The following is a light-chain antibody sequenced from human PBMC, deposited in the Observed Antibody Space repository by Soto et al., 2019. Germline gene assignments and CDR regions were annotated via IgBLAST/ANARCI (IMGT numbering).Light chain of an antibody. CDR2: GAS. CDR1: QSVSSTY. CDR3: QQYGRSPPEYT. J-gene: IGKJ2*01. Sequence: EIVLTQSPGTLSLSPGERATLSCRASQSVSSTYLAWYQQKPGQAPRLLIYGASSRATGIPDRFSGSGSGTDFNLTISRLEAEDFAVYYCQQYGRSPPEYTFGQGTKLEIK. V-gene: IGKV3-20*01.